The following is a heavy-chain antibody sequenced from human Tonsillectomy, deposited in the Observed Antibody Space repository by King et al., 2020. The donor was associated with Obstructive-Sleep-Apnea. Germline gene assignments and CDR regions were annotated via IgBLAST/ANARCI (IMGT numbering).Heavy chain of an antibody. CDR2: FRVSGSIV. CDR1: GFTLKSYS. Sequence: QLVQSGGGLVQPGGSRGLSCATFGFTLKSYSMNWVRQAPGEGLEWGLYFRVSGSIVYHSDSVKGRLNIARDIANNSLYLQMNCQSAGDTAVYYYAIGVPRDTTGYYTCPSDYWGQGTLVIVSS. D-gene: IGHD3-22*01. V-gene: IGHV3-48*04. J-gene: IGHJ4*02. CDR3: AIGVPRDTTGYYTCPSDY.